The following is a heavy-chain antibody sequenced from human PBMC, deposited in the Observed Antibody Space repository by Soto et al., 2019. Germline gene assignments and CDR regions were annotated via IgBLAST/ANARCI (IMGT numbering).Heavy chain of an antibody. CDR3: SRDLGSCSGGSCQEDWFDP. CDR2: IRTKAHSYAT. D-gene: IGHD2-15*01. CDR1: GFTFSGSA. V-gene: IGHV3-73*02. Sequence: EVQLVESGGGLVQPGGSLKLSCAASGFTFSGSAMHWVRQASGKGLEWVGRIRTKAHSYATEYGGSVKGRFTISRDYSKNTAYLQMNSLKTEDTAVYYCSRDLGSCSGGSCQEDWFDPWGQGTLVTVSS. J-gene: IGHJ5*02.